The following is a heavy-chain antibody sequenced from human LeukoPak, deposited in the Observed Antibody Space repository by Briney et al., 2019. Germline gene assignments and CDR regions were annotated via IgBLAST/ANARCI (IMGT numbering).Heavy chain of an antibody. J-gene: IGHJ4*02. CDR2: ISRSGSTK. V-gene: IGHV3-11*01. CDR3: AREGTYYDILTGYYRGQYFDY. D-gene: IGHD3-9*01. Sequence: GGSLRLSCAASGFTFSDYNMRWIRQAPGKGLEWVSSISRSGSTKYYADSVKGRFTISRDNAKNSLYLQMNSLRAEDTAVYYCAREGTYYDILTGYYRGQYFDYWGQGTLVTVSS. CDR1: GFTFSDYN.